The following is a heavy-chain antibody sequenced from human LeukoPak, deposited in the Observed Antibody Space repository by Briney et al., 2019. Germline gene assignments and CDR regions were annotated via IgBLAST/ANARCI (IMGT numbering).Heavy chain of an antibody. CDR2: INPNSGGT. J-gene: IGHJ4*02. D-gene: IGHD3-22*01. CDR1: GYTFTGYY. V-gene: IGHV1-2*02. Sequence: ASVKVSCKASGYTFTGYYMHWVRQAPGQGLEWMGWINPNSGGTNYAQKFQGRVTMTRDTSISTAYMELSRLRSDDTAVYYCARDGGVGYYDNVDYWGQGTLVTVSS. CDR3: ARDGGVGYYDNVDY.